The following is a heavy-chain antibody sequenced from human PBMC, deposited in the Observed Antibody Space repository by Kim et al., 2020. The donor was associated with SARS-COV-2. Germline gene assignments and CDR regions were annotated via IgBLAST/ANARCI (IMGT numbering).Heavy chain of an antibody. CDR2: IYYSGST. Sequence: QTLSLTCTVSGGSISSGGYYWSWIRQHPGKGLEWIGYIYYSGSTYYNPSLKSRVTISVDTSKNQFSLKLSSVTAADTAVYYCARVICSSTSCYVHWFDPWGQGTLVTVSS. CDR1: GGSISSGGYY. CDR3: ARVICSSTSCYVHWFDP. D-gene: IGHD2-2*01. J-gene: IGHJ5*02. V-gene: IGHV4-31*03.